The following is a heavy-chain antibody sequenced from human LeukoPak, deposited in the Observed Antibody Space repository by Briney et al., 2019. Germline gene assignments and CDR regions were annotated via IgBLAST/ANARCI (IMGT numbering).Heavy chain of an antibody. J-gene: IGHJ1*01. Sequence: GGSLRLSCAASGFTFSSYGMHWVRQAPGKGLEWVAVISYDGSNKYYADSVKGRFAISRDNSKNTLYLQMNSLRAEDTAVYYCAKDQGIAVAGKETEYLQHWGQGTLVTVSS. V-gene: IGHV3-30*18. CDR2: ISYDGSNK. CDR3: AKDQGIAVAGKETEYLQH. CDR1: GFTFSSYG. D-gene: IGHD6-19*01.